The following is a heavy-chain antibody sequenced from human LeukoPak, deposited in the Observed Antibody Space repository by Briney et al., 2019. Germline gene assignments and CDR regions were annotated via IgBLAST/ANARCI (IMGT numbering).Heavy chain of an antibody. J-gene: IGHJ4*02. CDR3: AKIMTRTMVRGVPPSDY. D-gene: IGHD3-10*01. CDR1: GFTFSSYA. V-gene: IGHV3-23*01. Sequence: PGGSLRLSCAASGFTFSSYAMTWVRRAPAKGLEWVSTIRGSGGSTYYADSVKGRFTISRDNSKNTLYLQMSSLRAEDTAVYYCAKIMTRTMVRGVPPSDYWGQGTLVTVSS. CDR2: IRGSGGST.